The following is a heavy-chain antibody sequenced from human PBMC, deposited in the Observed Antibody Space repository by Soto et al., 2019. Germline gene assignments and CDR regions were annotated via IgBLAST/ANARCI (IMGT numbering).Heavy chain of an antibody. D-gene: IGHD6-19*01. Sequence: PXGSLRLSFAASGFTFSSYAMSWVRQAPGKGLEWVSAISGSGGSTYYADSVKGRFTISRDNSKNTLYLQMNSLRAEDTAVYYCAKRATFSVYSSGWYDYWGQGTLVTVSS. J-gene: IGHJ4*02. CDR2: ISGSGGST. V-gene: IGHV3-23*01. CDR3: AKRATFSVYSSGWYDY. CDR1: GFTFSSYA.